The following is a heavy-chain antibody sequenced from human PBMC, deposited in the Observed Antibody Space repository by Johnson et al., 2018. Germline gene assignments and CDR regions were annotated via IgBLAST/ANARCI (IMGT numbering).Heavy chain of an antibody. J-gene: IGHJ1*01. CDR1: GFSFSNAW. CDR3: TTGGIAGAGMGFQH. D-gene: IGHD6-13*01. V-gene: IGHV3-15*01. Sequence: VQLVESGGGLVKPGGSIRLSCITSGFSFSNAWMGWVRQAPGKGLEWVGRIKSKAGGGTTDYAAPVKGRFTIARDDSESTVYLQMNSLKTEDTAGYYGTTGGIAGAGMGFQHWGQGTLVTASS. CDR2: IKSKAGGGTT.